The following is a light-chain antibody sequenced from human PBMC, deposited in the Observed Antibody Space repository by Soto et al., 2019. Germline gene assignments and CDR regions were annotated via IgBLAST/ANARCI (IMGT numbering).Light chain of an antibody. Sequence: NGRTQYPGTLSLSPGERASLSCRASQSVSSNFLAWYQQKPGQAPRLLIYGASNRATGIPDRFRGSGSGTDFTLTISRLEPEDFVVYYCQQYDSSPRTFGQGTKVDIK. V-gene: IGKV3-20*01. CDR3: QQYDSSPRT. CDR2: GAS. CDR1: QSVSSNF. J-gene: IGKJ1*01.